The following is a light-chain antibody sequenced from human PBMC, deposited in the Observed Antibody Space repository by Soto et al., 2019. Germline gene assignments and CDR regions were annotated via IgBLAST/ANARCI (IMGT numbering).Light chain of an antibody. CDR1: TSDVGGYNY. J-gene: IGLJ1*01. Sequence: ALTQPASVSGSPGQSITISCTGTTSDVGGYNYVSWYQQHPGKAPKLMIYGVSNRPSGVSNRFSGSKSGNTASLTVSGLQAEDEADYYCSSYAGSSNVFGTGTKLTVL. CDR2: GVS. V-gene: IGLV2-14*01. CDR3: SSYAGSSNV.